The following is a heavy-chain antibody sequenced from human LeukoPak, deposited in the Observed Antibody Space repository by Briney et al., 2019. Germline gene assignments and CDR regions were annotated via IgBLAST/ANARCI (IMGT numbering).Heavy chain of an antibody. D-gene: IGHD6-13*01. J-gene: IGHJ5*02. Sequence: PSETLSLTCAVYGGSFSGYYWSWIRQPPGKGLEWIGEINHSGSTNYNPSLKSRVTISVDTSKNQFSLKLSSVTAADTAVYYCARGGPVYGSSWYWFDPWGQGALVTVSS. V-gene: IGHV4-34*01. CDR2: INHSGST. CDR1: GGSFSGYY. CDR3: ARGGPVYGSSWYWFDP.